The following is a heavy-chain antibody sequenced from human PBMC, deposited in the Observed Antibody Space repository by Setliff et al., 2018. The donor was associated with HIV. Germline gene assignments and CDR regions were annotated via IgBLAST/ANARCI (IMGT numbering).Heavy chain of an antibody. CDR3: AKTQTVITVYGPFEP. V-gene: IGHV3-23*01. Sequence: GGSLRLSCAAAGFSFRSYAVSWVRQAPGKGLEWVSVISGSGDITYYRESVKGRFTVSRDNSNNTVYLQMNSLRAEDTAMYYCAKTQTVITVYGPFEPWGQETPVAVAS. J-gene: IGHJ5*02. CDR2: ISGSGDIT. D-gene: IGHD4-4*01. CDR1: GFSFRSYA.